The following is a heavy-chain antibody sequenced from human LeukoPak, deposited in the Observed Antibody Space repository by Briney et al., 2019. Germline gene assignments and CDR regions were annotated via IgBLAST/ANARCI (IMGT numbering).Heavy chain of an antibody. CDR3: ARDPENLYDSSGYYFYYYYGMDV. V-gene: IGHV3-11*06. CDR1: GFTFSDYY. J-gene: IGHJ6*02. Sequence: GGSLRLPCAASGFTFSDYYMSWIRQAPGKGLEWVSYISSSSYTNYADSVKGRFTISRDNAKNSLYLQMNSLRAEDTAVYYCARDPENLYDSSGYYFYYYYGMDVWGQGTTVTVSS. CDR2: ISSSSYT. D-gene: IGHD3-22*01.